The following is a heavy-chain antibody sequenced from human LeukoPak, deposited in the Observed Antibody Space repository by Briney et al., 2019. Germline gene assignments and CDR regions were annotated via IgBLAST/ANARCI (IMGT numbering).Heavy chain of an antibody. CDR3: AREIAAAGVNFDY. V-gene: IGHV3-74*01. J-gene: IGHJ4*02. D-gene: IGHD6-13*01. Sequence: GGSLRLSCAASGFTFSSYLMHWVRQAPGKELVWVSRINSDGSIISYADSVKGRFTISRDNAKNTLYLQMNSLRAEDTAVYYCAREIAAAGVNFDYWGQGTLVTVSS. CDR1: GFTFSSYL. CDR2: INSDGSII.